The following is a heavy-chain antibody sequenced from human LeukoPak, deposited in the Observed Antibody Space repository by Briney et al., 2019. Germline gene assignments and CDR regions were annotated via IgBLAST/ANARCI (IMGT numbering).Heavy chain of an antibody. CDR3: VRGPRAPIKAATPGAFNI. CDR1: GFIFTDHY. J-gene: IGHJ3*02. V-gene: IGHV3-72*01. CDR2: SRSMVHSFTT. Sequence: GGSLRLSCATSGFIFTDHYMDWVRRAPGKGLEWVARSRSMVHSFTTVYAMSVEGRFTISRENSKDSLYLQMNNLKVDDTAVYYCVRGPRAPIKAATPGAFNIWGQGTSVTVSS. D-gene: IGHD4-23*01.